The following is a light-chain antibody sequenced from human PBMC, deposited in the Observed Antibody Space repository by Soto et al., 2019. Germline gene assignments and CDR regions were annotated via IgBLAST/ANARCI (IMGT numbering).Light chain of an antibody. J-gene: IGLJ1*01. CDR1: SSVVVSYIY. CDR3: CSYAGSYTHV. V-gene: IGLV2-11*01. CDR2: VVI. Sequence: QSVLTQPRSVSGSPGQSVTFSCTGTSSVVVSYIYVSSYHHPPGKAPHLIISVVIQRPSGVPDRFSGSKSGNTASLTLSGLQAEDEADYYCCSYAGSYTHVFGTGTKVTVL.